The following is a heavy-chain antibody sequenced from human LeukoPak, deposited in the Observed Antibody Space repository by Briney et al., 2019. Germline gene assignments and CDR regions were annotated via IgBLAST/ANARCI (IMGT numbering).Heavy chain of an antibody. CDR2: IKQDGSEK. J-gene: IGHJ4*02. CDR3: ARDVPYYYDSSGYYSPFDC. D-gene: IGHD3-22*01. V-gene: IGHV3-7*05. CDR1: GFTFSSYW. Sequence: GGSLRLSCAASGFTFSSYWMSWVRQAPGKGLEWVANIKQDGSEKYYVDSVKGRFTISRDNAKNSLYLQMNSLRAEDTAIYYCARDVPYYYDSSGYYSPFDCWGQGTLVTVSS.